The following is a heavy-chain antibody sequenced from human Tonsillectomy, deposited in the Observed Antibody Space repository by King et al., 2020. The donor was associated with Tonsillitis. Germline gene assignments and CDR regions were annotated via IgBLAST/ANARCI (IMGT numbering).Heavy chain of an antibody. D-gene: IGHD5-18*01. Sequence: QLVQSGPEVKKPGASVRVSCKASGYIFSKFGITWVRQAPGQGLEWVGWVSGYNGDTKYAQSFQGRVIMTTDTSTTTAYMDLSSLRTDDTAVYYCAKDKPTAMVALDYWGQGTLVTVSS. CDR3: AKDKPTAMVALDY. CDR1: GYIFSKFG. CDR2: VSGYNGDT. V-gene: IGHV1-18*01. J-gene: IGHJ4*02.